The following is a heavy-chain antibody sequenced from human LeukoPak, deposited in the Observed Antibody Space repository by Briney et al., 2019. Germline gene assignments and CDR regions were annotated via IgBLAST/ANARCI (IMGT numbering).Heavy chain of an antibody. V-gene: IGHV4-39*07. CDR1: GGSISSSSYY. CDR3: AVDGYNGRYFDY. CDR2: IYYSGST. Sequence: SETLSLTCTVSGGSISSSSYYWGWIRQPPGKGLEWIGSIYYSGSTNYNPSLKSRVTISVDTSKNQFSLKLSSVTAADTAVYYCAVDGYNGRYFDYWGQGTLVTVSS. J-gene: IGHJ4*02. D-gene: IGHD5-24*01.